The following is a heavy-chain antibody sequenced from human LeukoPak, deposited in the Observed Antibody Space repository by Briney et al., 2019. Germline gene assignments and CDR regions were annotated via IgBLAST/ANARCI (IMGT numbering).Heavy chain of an antibody. CDR3: ARGRNNAFDI. J-gene: IGHJ3*02. CDR1: GDSVSSSRDA. Sequence: SQTLSLTCAISGDSVSSSRDAWNWIRQSPSRGPEWLGRTYYRSNDYAVSVKTRMTINVDTSKNQVSLQLSSVTPEDTAVYYCARGRNNAFDIWGQGTMVTVS. D-gene: IGHD1/OR15-1a*01. V-gene: IGHV6-1*01. CDR2: TYYRSN.